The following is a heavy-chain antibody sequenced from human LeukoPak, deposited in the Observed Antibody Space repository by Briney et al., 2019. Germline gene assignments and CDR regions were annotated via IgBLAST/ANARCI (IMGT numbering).Heavy chain of an antibody. CDR2: ISGSGGST. J-gene: IGHJ3*02. D-gene: IGHD2-15*01. Sequence: GGSLRLSCAASGFAFSSYAMSWVRQAPGKGLEWVSAISGSGGSTYYADSVKGRFTISRDNSKNTLYLQMNSLRAEDTAVYYCAKPAGYCSGGSCLDAFDIWGQGTMVTVSS. V-gene: IGHV3-23*01. CDR3: AKPAGYCSGGSCLDAFDI. CDR1: GFAFSSYA.